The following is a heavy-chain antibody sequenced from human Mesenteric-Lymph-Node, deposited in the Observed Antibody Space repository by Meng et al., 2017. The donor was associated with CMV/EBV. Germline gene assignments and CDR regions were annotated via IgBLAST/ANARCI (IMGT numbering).Heavy chain of an antibody. CDR2: ISGSGGST. J-gene: IGHJ4*02. V-gene: IGHV3-23*01. D-gene: IGHD5-18*01. CDR3: AKDLVTWYSYGYCFDY. CDR1: GFSFSTYW. Sequence: GESLKISCAASGFSFSTYWMSWVRQAPGKGLEWVSAISGSGGSTYYADSVKGRFTISRDNSKNTLYLQMNSLRAEDTAVYYCAKDLVTWYSYGYCFDYWGQGTLVTVSS.